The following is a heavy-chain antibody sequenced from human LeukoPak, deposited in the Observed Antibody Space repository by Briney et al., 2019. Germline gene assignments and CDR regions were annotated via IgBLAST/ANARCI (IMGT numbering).Heavy chain of an antibody. D-gene: IGHD3-3*01. CDR3: ARGPVGHDFWSGGNYYYYMDV. J-gene: IGHJ6*03. V-gene: IGHV1-69*05. Sequence: WASVKVSCKASGGTFSSCAISWVRQAPGQGLEWMGGIIPIFGTANYAQKFQGRVTITTDESTSTAYMELSSLRSEDTAVYYCARGPVGHDFWSGGNYYYYMDVWGKGTSVTVSS. CDR2: IIPIFGTA. CDR1: GGTFSSCA.